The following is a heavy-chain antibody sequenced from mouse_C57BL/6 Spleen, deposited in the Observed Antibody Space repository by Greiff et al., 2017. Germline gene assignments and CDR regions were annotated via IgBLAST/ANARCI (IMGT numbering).Heavy chain of an antibody. CDR2: ISSGGSYT. CDR1: GFTFSSYG. J-gene: IGHJ4*01. D-gene: IGHD1-1*01. CDR3: ARGVVATWDYAMDY. V-gene: IGHV5-6*01. Sequence: EVQLVESGGDLVKPGGSLKLSCAASGFTFSSYGMSWVRQTPDKRLEWVATISSGGSYTYYPDSVKGRFTISRDNAKNTLYLQMSSLKSEDTAMYYCARGVVATWDYAMDYWGQGTSVTVSS.